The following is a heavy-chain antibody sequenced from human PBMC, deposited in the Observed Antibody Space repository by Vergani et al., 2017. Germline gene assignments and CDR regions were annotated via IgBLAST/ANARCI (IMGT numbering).Heavy chain of an antibody. D-gene: IGHD6-19*01. CDR2: ISAYNGNT. Sequence: QVQLVQSGAEVKKPGSSVKVSCKASGGTFSSYAISWVRQAPGQGLEWMGGISAYNGNTNYAQKLQGRVTMTTDTSTSTAYMELRSLRSDDTAVYYCARGEVGQWLVPSAYAFDIWGQGTMVTVSS. J-gene: IGHJ3*02. V-gene: IGHV1-18*01. CDR3: ARGEVGQWLVPSAYAFDI. CDR1: GGTFSSYA.